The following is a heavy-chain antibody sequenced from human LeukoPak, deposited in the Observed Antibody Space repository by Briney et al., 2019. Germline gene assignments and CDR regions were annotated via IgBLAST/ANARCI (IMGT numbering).Heavy chain of an antibody. D-gene: IGHD2-2*01. J-gene: IGHJ4*02. CDR3: AKRGQLLSQYYFDY. Sequence: GGSLRLSCAASGFTFSSYWMSWVRQAPGKGLEWVANIKQDGSEKYYVDSVKGRFTISRDNAKNSLYLQMNSLRAEDTAVYYCAKRGQLLSQYYFDYWGQGTLVTVSS. CDR2: IKQDGSEK. V-gene: IGHV3-7*01. CDR1: GFTFSSYW.